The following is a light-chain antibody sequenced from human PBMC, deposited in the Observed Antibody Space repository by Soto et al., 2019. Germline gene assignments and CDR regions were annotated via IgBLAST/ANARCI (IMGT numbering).Light chain of an antibody. CDR3: GSYGGSYNLV. Sequence: QSALTQPASVSGSLGQSITISCTGTSSDIGGYKYVSWYQQHPGKAPKLIIFEVSNRPSGVPDRFSGSKSGNTASLTISGLQAEDEAEYYCGSYGGSYNLVFGGGTKLTVL. J-gene: IGLJ3*02. CDR1: SSDIGGYKY. V-gene: IGLV2-8*01. CDR2: EVS.